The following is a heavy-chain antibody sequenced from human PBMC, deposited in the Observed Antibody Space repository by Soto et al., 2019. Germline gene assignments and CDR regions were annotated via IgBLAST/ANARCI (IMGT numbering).Heavy chain of an antibody. V-gene: IGHV3-30-3*01. Sequence: QVQLVESGGGVVQPGRSLTLSCAASGFTFSTYALHWVRQAPGKGLEWVAVISYDGSNNYYADSVKGRFTISRDNSNNKLYLQMNSLRAEDTAVYYCARVHSSGWYASDYWGHGTLVTVSS. D-gene: IGHD6-19*01. J-gene: IGHJ4*01. CDR1: GFTFSTYA. CDR2: ISYDGSNN. CDR3: ARVHSSGWYASDY.